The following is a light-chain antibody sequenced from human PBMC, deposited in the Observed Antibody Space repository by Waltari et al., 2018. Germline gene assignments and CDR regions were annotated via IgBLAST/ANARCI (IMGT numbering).Light chain of an antibody. Sequence: QSALTQPASVSASPGQSLSITCTGTSSDLGSYSLVAWYQQHPDKAPKLIIYEVDKRPSGVSDRFSGSKSGNTASLTISGLQAEDEALYFCSSYSYSSAWPFGGGTLVTVL. CDR1: SSDLGSYSL. CDR3: SSYSYSSAWP. J-gene: IGLJ3*02. V-gene: IGLV2-23*02. CDR2: EVD.